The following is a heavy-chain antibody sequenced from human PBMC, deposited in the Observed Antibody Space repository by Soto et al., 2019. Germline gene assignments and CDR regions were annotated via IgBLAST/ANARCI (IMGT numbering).Heavy chain of an antibody. Sequence: GESLKISCKGSGYSFTSYWIGWVRQMPGKGLEWMGIIYPGDSDTRYSPSFQGQVTISADKSISTAYLQWSSLKASDTAMYYCARFRTGRWTLRVGYYYGMDVWGQGTTVTVSS. D-gene: IGHD1-1*01. CDR3: ARFRTGRWTLRVGYYYGMDV. V-gene: IGHV5-51*01. CDR1: GYSFTSYW. J-gene: IGHJ6*02. CDR2: IYPGDSDT.